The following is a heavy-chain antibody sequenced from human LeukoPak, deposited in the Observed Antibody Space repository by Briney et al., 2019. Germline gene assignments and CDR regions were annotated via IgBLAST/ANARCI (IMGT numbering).Heavy chain of an antibody. J-gene: IGHJ4*02. D-gene: IGHD3-16*01. CDR3: ARDSRSFIVMITEPRKNLVDY. Sequence: GGSLRLSCAASGFTFSTYAMNWVRQAPGKGLEWVSAISGSGGSTYYADSVKGRFTISRDNSKNTLYLQMNSLRVEDTAVYYCARDSRSFIVMITEPRKNLVDYWGQGTLVTVSS. CDR1: GFTFSTYA. CDR2: ISGSGGST. V-gene: IGHV3-23*01.